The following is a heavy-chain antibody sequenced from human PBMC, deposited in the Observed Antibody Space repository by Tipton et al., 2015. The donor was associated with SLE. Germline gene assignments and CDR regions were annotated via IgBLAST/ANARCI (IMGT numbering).Heavy chain of an antibody. CDR1: RLTFSSYE. D-gene: IGHD1-26*01. Sequence: SMRLSCAASRLTFSSYEMNWVRQAPGKGLEWVSYISSSDSTIYYADSVKGRFTISRDNSKNTLYLQMNSLRAEDTAVYYCARDPGGSYGYYYYMDVWGKGTTVTVSS. CDR2: ISSSDSTI. J-gene: IGHJ6*03. V-gene: IGHV3-48*03. CDR3: ARDPGGSYGYYYYMDV.